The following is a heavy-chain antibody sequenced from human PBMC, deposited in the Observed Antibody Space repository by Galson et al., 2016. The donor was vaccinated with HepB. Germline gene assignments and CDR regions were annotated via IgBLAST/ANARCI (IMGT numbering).Heavy chain of an antibody. D-gene: IGHD1-26*01. CDR1: GFTFSIYS. CDR3: ERDYSGDYYTSFEI. Sequence: SLRLSCAASGFTFSIYSIHWVRQAPGKGLEWVAVISYDGTKKYYADSVKGRFTLSSDNSKNTLYVQMDSLRTEDTAVYYFERDYSGDYYTSFEIWGQGTQVTVSS. J-gene: IGHJ4*02. CDR2: ISYDGTKK. V-gene: IGHV3-30-3*01.